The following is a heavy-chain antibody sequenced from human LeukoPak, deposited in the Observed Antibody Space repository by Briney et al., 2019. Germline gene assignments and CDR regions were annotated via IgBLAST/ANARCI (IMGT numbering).Heavy chain of an antibody. CDR2: IYYSGST. CDR3: ARVIPYCSGGSCYLSWFDP. D-gene: IGHD2-15*01. V-gene: IGHV4-30-4*01. Sequence: SQTLSLTCTVSGGSISSGGYYWSWIRQPPGTGLEWIGYIYYSGSTYYNPSLKSRVTISVDTSKNQFSLKLSSVTAADTAVYYCARVIPYCSGGSCYLSWFDPWGQGTLVTVSS. CDR1: GGSISSGGYY. J-gene: IGHJ5*02.